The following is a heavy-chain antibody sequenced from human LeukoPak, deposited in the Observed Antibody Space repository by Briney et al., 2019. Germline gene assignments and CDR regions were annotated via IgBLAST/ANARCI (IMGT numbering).Heavy chain of an antibody. J-gene: IGHJ4*02. CDR2: ISAYNGNT. CDR1: GYTFTSYG. D-gene: IGHD4-17*01. V-gene: IGHV1-18*01. Sequence: ASVKVSCKASGYTFTSYGISWVRQAPGQGLEWMGWISAYNGNTNYAQKLQGRVTMTEDTSTDTAYMELSSLRFEDTAVYYCATVDYGEGRMDYWGQGTLVTVSS. CDR3: ATVDYGEGRMDY.